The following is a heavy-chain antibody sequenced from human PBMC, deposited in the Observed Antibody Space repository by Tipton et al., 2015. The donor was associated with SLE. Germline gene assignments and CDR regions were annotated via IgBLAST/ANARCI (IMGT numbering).Heavy chain of an antibody. Sequence: QVQLVQSRAEVKKPGASVKVSCKASGYTFTSYAMHWVHQAPGQRLEWMGWINAGNGNTKYSQKFQGRVTITRDTSASTAYMELSSLRSEDTAVYYCAREEWELLRHAFDIWGQGTMVTVSS. CDR2: INAGNGNT. J-gene: IGHJ3*02. CDR3: AREEWELLRHAFDI. D-gene: IGHD1-26*01. CDR1: GYTFTSYA. V-gene: IGHV1-3*01.